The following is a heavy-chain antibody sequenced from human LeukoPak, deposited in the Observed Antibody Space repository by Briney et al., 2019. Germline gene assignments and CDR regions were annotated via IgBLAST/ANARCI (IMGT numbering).Heavy chain of an antibody. V-gene: IGHV1-2*02. CDR1: GYTFTGYY. CDR3: ARGLGNRATMVRGVISY. J-gene: IGHJ4*02. Sequence: ASVKVSCKASGYTFTGYYMHWVRQAPGQGLELMGWINPNSGGTNYAQKFQGRVTMTRDTSISTAYMELSRLRSDDTAVYYCARGLGNRATMVRGVISYWGQGTLVTVSS. CDR2: INPNSGGT. D-gene: IGHD3-10*01.